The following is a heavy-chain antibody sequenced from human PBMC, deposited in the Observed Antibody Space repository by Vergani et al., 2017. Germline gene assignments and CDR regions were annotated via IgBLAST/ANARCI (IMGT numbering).Heavy chain of an antibody. CDR3: ARGDRRAY. Sequence: QVQLVESGGGVVQPGRSLRLSCAASGFTFSSYAMHWVRQAPGKGLEWGAVISYDGSNKYYADSVKGRFTISRDNSKNTLYLQMNSLRAEDTAVYYCARGDRRAYWGQGTLVTVSS. V-gene: IGHV3-30-3*01. CDR2: ISYDGSNK. CDR1: GFTFSSYA. J-gene: IGHJ4*02. D-gene: IGHD2-21*02.